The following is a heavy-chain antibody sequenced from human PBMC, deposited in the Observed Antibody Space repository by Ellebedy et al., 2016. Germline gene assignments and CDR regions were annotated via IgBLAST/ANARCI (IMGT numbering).Heavy chain of an antibody. J-gene: IGHJ4*02. CDR1: GGTFSSYA. CDR3: ARDLGGYCSSSSCYAPSDY. Sequence: ASVKVSCKTSGGTFSSYAISWVRQAPGQGLEWMGRIIPILNIANFPQKFQDRVTLTADKSTSKAYMELRTLRSDDTAVYYCARDLGGYCSSSSCYAPSDYWGQGTLVTVSS. V-gene: IGHV1-69*04. D-gene: IGHD2-2*01. CDR2: IIPILNIA.